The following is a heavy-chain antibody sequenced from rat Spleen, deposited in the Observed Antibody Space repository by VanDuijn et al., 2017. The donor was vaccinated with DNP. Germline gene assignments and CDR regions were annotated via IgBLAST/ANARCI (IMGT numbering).Heavy chain of an antibody. D-gene: IGHD1-6*01. CDR2: FSISGSRT. Sequence: ASGFTFSNYYMAWVRQAPKKGLEWVATFSISGSRTYSPDSVKGRFTISRDNAKSSLYLQMNSLRSEDTATYYCARHERTTGLGFDYWGPGTVVTVSS. CDR3: ARHERTTGLGFDY. J-gene: IGHJ1*01. CDR1: GFTFSNYY. V-gene: IGHV5-25*01.